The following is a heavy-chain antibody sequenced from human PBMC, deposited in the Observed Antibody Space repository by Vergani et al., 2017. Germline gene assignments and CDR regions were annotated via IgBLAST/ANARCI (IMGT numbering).Heavy chain of an antibody. D-gene: IGHD2-21*02. J-gene: IGHJ4*02. Sequence: QVQLVESGGGVVQPGGSLRLSCAASGFTFSSYGMHWVRQAPGKGLEWVAFIRYDGSNKYYADSVKGRFTISRDNSKNTLYLQMNSLRAEDTAVYYCAKADCGSDCYSIADYWGQGTLVTVSS. CDR3: AKADCGSDCYSIADY. CDR1: GFTFSSYG. CDR2: IRYDGSNK. V-gene: IGHV3-30*02.